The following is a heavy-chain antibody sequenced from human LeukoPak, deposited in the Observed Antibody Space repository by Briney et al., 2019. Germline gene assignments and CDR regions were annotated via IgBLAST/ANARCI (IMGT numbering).Heavy chain of an antibody. V-gene: IGHV3-11*01. Sequence: PGSSLRLSCAASGFTFSDYYMSWIRQAPGKGLEWVSYISSSGSTIYYADSVKGRFTISRDNAKNSLYLQMNSLRAEDTAVYYCARRLPVGNFWSGYYEEEDYYYGMDVWGQGTTVTVSS. CDR1: GFTFSDYY. CDR3: ARRLPVGNFWSGYYEEEDYYYGMDV. D-gene: IGHD3-3*01. J-gene: IGHJ6*02. CDR2: ISSSGSTI.